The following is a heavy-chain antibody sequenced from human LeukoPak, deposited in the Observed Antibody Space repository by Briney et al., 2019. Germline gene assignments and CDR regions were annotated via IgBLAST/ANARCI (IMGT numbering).Heavy chain of an antibody. J-gene: IGHJ3*02. CDR3: ARSEYYYDSSGPGGAFDI. CDR1: GGSFGGYY. CDR2: INHSGST. V-gene: IGHV4-34*01. D-gene: IGHD3-22*01. Sequence: PSETLSLTCAVYGGSFGGYYWSWIRQPPGKGLEWIGEINHSGSTNYNPSLKSRVTISVDTSKNQFSLKLSSVTAADTAVYYCARSEYYYDSSGPGGAFDIWGQGTMVTVSS.